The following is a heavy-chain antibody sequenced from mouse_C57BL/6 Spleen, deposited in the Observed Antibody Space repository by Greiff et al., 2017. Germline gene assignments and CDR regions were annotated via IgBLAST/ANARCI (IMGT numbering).Heavy chain of an antibody. CDR2: IDPEDGDT. Sequence: EVQLQQSGAELVKPGASVKLSCTASGFNFKDYYMHWVKQRPEQGLEWIGRIDPEDGDTKYAPKFQGKATITADTSSNTAYLQLSSLTSEDTAVFYCAGPLIYYDYAFDYWGQGTTLTVSS. D-gene: IGHD2-4*01. CDR3: AGPLIYYDYAFDY. V-gene: IGHV14-2*01. CDR1: GFNFKDYY. J-gene: IGHJ2*01.